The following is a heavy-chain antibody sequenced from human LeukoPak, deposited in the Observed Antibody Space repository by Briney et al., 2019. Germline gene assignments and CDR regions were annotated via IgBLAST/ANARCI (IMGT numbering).Heavy chain of an antibody. D-gene: IGHD3-3*01. Sequence: SVKVSCKASGGTFSSYAISWVRQAPGQGLEWMGGIIPIFGTANYAQKFQGRVTITTDESTSTAYMELSSLRSEDTAVYYCARVPGYDFWSGSPNYYYYMDVWGKGTTVTVSS. CDR1: GGTFSSYA. CDR3: ARVPGYDFWSGSPNYYYYMDV. J-gene: IGHJ6*03. CDR2: IIPIFGTA. V-gene: IGHV1-69*05.